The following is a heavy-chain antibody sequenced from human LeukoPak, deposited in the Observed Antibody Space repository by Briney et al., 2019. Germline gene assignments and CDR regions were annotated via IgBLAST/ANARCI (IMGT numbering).Heavy chain of an antibody. CDR3: ARESLGGHYFDY. D-gene: IGHD3-16*01. J-gene: IGHJ4*02. V-gene: IGHV4-30-4*08. Sequence: SETLSLTCIVSGGSLSSGDYYWSWIRQPPGKGLEWIGYIYYSVSTYYNPSLKSRVVISLDTSKNQFSLKLTSVTAADTAVYYCARESLGGHYFDYWGQGILVTVSS. CDR2: IYYSVST. CDR1: GGSLSSGDYY.